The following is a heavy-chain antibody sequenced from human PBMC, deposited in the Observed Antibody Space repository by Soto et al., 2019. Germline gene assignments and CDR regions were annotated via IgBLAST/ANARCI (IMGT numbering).Heavy chain of an antibody. Sequence: QVQLVQSGAEVKKPGASVKVSCKASGYTFTSYGISWVRQAPGQGLEWMGWISAYNGNTKYAQKLQGRVTMTTDTSTGTAYRELRSLRSEDTAAYYWAREPNHFDYWGQGPLVTVSS. V-gene: IGHV1-18*01. CDR2: ISAYNGNT. CDR3: AREPNHFDY. J-gene: IGHJ4*02. D-gene: IGHD7-27*01. CDR1: GYTFTSYG.